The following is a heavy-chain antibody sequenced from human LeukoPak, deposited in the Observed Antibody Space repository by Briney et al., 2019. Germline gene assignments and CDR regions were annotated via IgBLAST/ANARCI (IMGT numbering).Heavy chain of an antibody. V-gene: IGHV3-13*01. CDR1: GFTFSSYD. CDR3: ARDSTGAYGMDV. Sequence: GGSLRLSCAASGFTFSSYDMHWVRQATGKGLEWVSAIGTAGDTYYPGSVKGRFTISRENAKNSLYLQMNSLRAEDTAVYYCARDSTGAYGMDVWGQGTTVTVSS. CDR2: IGTAGDT. J-gene: IGHJ6*02.